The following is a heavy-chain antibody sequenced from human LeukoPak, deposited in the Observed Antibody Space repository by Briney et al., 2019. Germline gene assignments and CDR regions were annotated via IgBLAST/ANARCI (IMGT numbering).Heavy chain of an antibody. V-gene: IGHV4-59*08. CDR3: ARRRVDGYTDY. D-gene: IGHD5-24*01. Sequence: SETLSLTCTVSGGSISSYYWSWIRQPPGKGLEWIGYIYYSGSTNYNPSLKSRVTISVVMSKNQFSLKLTSVTAADTAVYYCARRRVDGYTDYWGQGTLVTVSS. CDR1: GGSISSYY. CDR2: IYYSGST. J-gene: IGHJ4*02.